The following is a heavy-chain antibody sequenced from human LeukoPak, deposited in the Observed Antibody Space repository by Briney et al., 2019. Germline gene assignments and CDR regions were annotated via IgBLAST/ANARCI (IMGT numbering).Heavy chain of an antibody. J-gene: IGHJ6*02. CDR3: AKEAETALDYYGMDV. V-gene: IGHV3-30*18. CDR2: ISYDGSNK. CDR1: GFTFCSYG. D-gene: IGHD2-21*02. Sequence: PGGSLRLSCAASGFTFCSYGMQWVRHAPGKGLGRGAVISYDGSNKSYADSVKGRFTISRDNSKNTLHLQMDSLRAEDTAVYYCAKEAETALDYYGMDVWGQGTTVTVSS.